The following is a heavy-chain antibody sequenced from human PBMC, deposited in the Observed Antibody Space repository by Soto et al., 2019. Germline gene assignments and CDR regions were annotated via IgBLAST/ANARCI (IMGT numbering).Heavy chain of an antibody. V-gene: IGHV3-33*01. CDR2: IWYDGSNI. Sequence: PGGSLRLSCAASGFTFSRYGMHWVRQAPGRGLEWVAVIWYDGSNIYYADSVKGRFTISRDNSKDTPDLQMNSLRAEDTAVYYCARDREQLLLGYYFDYWGQGTLVTVSS. D-gene: IGHD6-19*01. J-gene: IGHJ4*02. CDR1: GFTFSRYG. CDR3: ARDREQLLLGYYFDY.